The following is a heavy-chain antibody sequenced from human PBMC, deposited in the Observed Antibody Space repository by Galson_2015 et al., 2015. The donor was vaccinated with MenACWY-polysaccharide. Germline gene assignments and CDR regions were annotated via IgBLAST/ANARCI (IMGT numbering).Heavy chain of an antibody. V-gene: IGHV3-48*01. D-gene: IGHD5-18*01. CDR2: ISSSSTTK. Sequence: SLRLSCAASGFTFSSYTMNWVRQGPGKGLEWVSYISSSSTTKYYADSVKGRVTISRDNAKNSLYLQMNSLRAEDTAVYYCARDKHLWIRNYYYGMDVRGQGTTVTGAS. CDR3: ARDKHLWIRNYYYGMDV. CDR1: GFTFSSYT. J-gene: IGHJ6*02.